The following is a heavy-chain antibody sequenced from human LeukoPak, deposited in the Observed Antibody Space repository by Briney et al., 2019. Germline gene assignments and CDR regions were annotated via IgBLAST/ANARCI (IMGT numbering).Heavy chain of an antibody. V-gene: IGHV1-2*02. Sequence: ASVKVSCKASGYTFTVYFIHWLRQAPGRGLEWIGWINPNSGDTSYAQKFQGRVTMTRDTSISTAYMELSTLRSDDTAVYYCARGPSHGAFDIWGQGTMVTVSS. J-gene: IGHJ3*02. CDR3: ARGPSHGAFDI. CDR2: INPNSGDT. D-gene: IGHD5-24*01. CDR1: GYTFTVYF.